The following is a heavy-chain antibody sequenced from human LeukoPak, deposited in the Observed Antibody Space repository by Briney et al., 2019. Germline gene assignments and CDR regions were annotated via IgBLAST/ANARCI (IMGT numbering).Heavy chain of an antibody. V-gene: IGHV4-30-4*01. CDR2: IYYSVST. CDR3: ARDSQTTVLTALSL. CDR1: GGSISSGDYY. D-gene: IGHD4-23*01. J-gene: IGHJ4*02. Sequence: SETLSLTCTVSGGSISSGDYYWSWIRQPPGKGLEWIGYIYYSVSTNYNPSLKSRVTISVDTSKNQFSLKLSSVTAADTAVYYCARDSQTTVLTALSLWGQGTLVTVSS.